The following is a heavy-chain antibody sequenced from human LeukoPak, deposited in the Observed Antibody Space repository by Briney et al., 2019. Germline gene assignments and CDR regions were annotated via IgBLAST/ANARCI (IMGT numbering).Heavy chain of an antibody. D-gene: IGHD6-13*01. J-gene: IGHJ2*01. CDR1: GFTFSSYW. CDR2: INSDGSST. Sequence: GGSLRLSCAASGFTFSSYWMHWARQAPGKGLVWVSRINSDGSSTSYADSVKGRFTISRDNAKNTLYLQMNSLRAEDTAVYYCASWHSSSRNYWYFDLWGRGTLVTVSS. CDR3: ASWHSSSRNYWYFDL. V-gene: IGHV3-74*01.